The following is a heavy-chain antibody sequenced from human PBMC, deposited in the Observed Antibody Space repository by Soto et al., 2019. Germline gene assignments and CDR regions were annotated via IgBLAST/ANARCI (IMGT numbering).Heavy chain of an antibody. J-gene: IGHJ4*02. CDR2: IDPSDSQT. D-gene: IGHD3-22*01. CDR1: GYSFAGYW. V-gene: IGHV5-10-1*01. CDR3: ARQIYDSDTGPNFQYYFDS. Sequence: GESLKISCKGSGYSFAGYWITWVRQKPGKGLDWMGRIDPSDSQTYYSPSFRGHVTISVTKSITTVFLQWSSLRASDTAMYYCARQIYDSDTGPNFQYYFDSWGQGTPVTVSS.